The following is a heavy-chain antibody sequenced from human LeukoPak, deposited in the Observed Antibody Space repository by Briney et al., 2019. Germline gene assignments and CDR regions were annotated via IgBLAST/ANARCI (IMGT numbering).Heavy chain of an antibody. CDR1: GFSFDDYP. Sequence: PGGSLRLSCAASGFSFDDYPMHWVRQAPGKGLEWVSFINEDGGKTFYADSVRGRFTISRDNSKNSLYLQMNSLRTEDTALYYCAKEIDTLGTNAFDIWGQGTIVTVSS. V-gene: IGHV3-43*02. J-gene: IGHJ3*02. CDR3: AKEIDTLGTNAFDI. D-gene: IGHD2-15*01. CDR2: INEDGGKT.